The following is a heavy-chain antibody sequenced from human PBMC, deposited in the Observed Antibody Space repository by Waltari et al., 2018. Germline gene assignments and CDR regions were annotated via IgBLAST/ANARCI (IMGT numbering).Heavy chain of an antibody. V-gene: IGHV4-30-4*08. CDR1: GGSIISGDYY. Sequence: QVQLQESGPGLVKPSQTLSLICTVSGGSIISGDYYWSWIRQPPGKGLEWIGYIYHSGSTHYNPSLKSRVTISVDTSKNQFSLRLTSVTAADTAVYYCARRWQTTVSYYFDYWGQGTLVTVSS. CDR3: ARRWQTTVSYYFDY. D-gene: IGHD4-4*01. J-gene: IGHJ4*02. CDR2: IYHSGST.